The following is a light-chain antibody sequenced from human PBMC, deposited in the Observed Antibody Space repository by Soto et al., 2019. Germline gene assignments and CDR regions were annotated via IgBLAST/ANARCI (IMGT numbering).Light chain of an antibody. CDR3: QSWDSSLSGVV. CDR2: GNT. Sequence: QSVLTQPPSVSGAPGQRVTISCTGSSSNIGTGYDVHWYRQLPGTAPKLLIYGNTNRPSGVPDRFSGSKSGTSASLAIIGLQAEDEADYYCQSWDSSLSGVVFGGGTQLTVL. CDR1: SSNIGTGYD. V-gene: IGLV1-40*01. J-gene: IGLJ3*02.